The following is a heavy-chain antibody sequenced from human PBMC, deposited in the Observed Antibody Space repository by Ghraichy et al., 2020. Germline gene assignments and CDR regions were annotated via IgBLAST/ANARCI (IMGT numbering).Heavy chain of an antibody. J-gene: IGHJ6*02. CDR1: GGTFSNYP. V-gene: IGHV1-69*13. CDR3: ARGGLGYCSSTNCPYYYGMDV. D-gene: IGHD2-2*01. CDR2: IIPIFGTA. Sequence: SVKVSCKASGGTFSNYPISWVRQAPGQGLEWMGGIIPIFGTANYAQKFQGRVTITADESPSTAYMELSSLRSEDTAVYYCARGGLGYCSSTNCPYYYGMDVWGQGTTVTVSS.